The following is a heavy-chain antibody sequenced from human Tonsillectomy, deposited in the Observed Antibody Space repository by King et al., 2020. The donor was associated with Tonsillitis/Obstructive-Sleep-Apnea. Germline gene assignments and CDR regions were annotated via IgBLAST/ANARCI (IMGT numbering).Heavy chain of an antibody. D-gene: IGHD2-15*01. CDR2: ISRRGTTI. CDR1: GFTFSYYE. J-gene: IGHJ1*01. V-gene: IGHV3-48*03. CDR3: ARDCSGGSCSFEH. Sequence: VQLVESGGGLVQPGGSLRLSCAASGFTFSYYEMNWVRQAPGKGLEWVSYISRRGTTIYYADSVKGRFTISRDNAKNSLYLQMNSLRAEDTAVYSCARDCSGGSCSFEHWGQGTLVTVSS.